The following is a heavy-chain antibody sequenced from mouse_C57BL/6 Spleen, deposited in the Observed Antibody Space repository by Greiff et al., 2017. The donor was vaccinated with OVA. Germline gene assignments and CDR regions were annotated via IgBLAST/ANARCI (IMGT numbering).Heavy chain of an antibody. V-gene: IGHV5-17*01. CDR2: ISSGSSTI. CDR3: ASYDGYYDAKDY. CDR1: GFTFSDYG. D-gene: IGHD2-3*01. J-gene: IGHJ4*01. Sequence: DVMLVESGGGLVKPGGSLKLSCAASGFTFSDYGMHWVRQAPEKGLEWVAYISSGSSTIYSADTVKGRFTISRDNAKNTLFLQMTSLRSEDTAMYYCASYDGYYDAKDYWGQGTSVTVSS.